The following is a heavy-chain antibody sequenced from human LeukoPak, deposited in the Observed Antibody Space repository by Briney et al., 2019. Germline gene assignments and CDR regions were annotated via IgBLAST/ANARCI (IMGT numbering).Heavy chain of an antibody. CDR2: IYYSGST. CDR3: ARGLAA. J-gene: IGHJ5*02. V-gene: IGHV4-39*07. Sequence: SETLSLTCTVSGGSISSSSYYWGWIRQPPGKGLEWIGSIYYSGSTYYNPSLKSRVTISVDTSKNQFSLKLNSLTAADTAVYYCARGLAAWGQGTLVTVSS. CDR1: GGSISSSSYY.